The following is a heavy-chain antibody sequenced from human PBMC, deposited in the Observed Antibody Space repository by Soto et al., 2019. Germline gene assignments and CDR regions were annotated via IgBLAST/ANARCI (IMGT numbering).Heavy chain of an antibody. CDR3: AKDLGRGTTGTTAYYGMDV. CDR1: GFTFSSYA. V-gene: IGHV3-23*01. J-gene: IGHJ6*02. D-gene: IGHD1-1*01. CDR2: ISGSGGTT. Sequence: EVQLLESGGGLGQPGGSLRLSCAASGFTFSSYAMSWVRQAPGKGLEWVSGISGSGGTTYYADSVKGRFTISRDNSKNTLYLQMNSLRAEDTAVYYCAKDLGRGTTGTTAYYGMDVWGQGTTVTVSS.